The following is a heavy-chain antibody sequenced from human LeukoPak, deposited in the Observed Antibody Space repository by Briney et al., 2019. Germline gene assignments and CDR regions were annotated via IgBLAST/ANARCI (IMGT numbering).Heavy chain of an antibody. CDR2: IYPGDSDT. J-gene: IGHJ4*02. V-gene: IGHV5-51*01. CDR1: GYSFANYW. Sequence: GESLKISCKGSGYSFANYWIGWVRQMPGKGLEWMGIIYPGDSDTRYSPSFQGQVTISADKSITTAYLQWSSLKASDTAMYYCARLLNYDDLDYWGQGTLVTVSS. D-gene: IGHD3-22*01. CDR3: ARLLNYDDLDY.